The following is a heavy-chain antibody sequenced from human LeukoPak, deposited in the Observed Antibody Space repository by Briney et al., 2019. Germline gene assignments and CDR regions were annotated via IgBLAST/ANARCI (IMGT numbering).Heavy chain of an antibody. CDR3: ARSRGFSYGFNFDY. J-gene: IGHJ4*02. Sequence: SQTLSLTCNVSGGSINSGSFYWSWIRQPAGKGLEWIGRIYSGGHTNYNPSLKGRVTVSADTSKNQFSLNLSSVTAADTAVYYCARSRGFSYGFNFDYWGQGTLVTVSS. V-gene: IGHV4-61*02. CDR2: IYSGGHT. D-gene: IGHD5-18*01. CDR1: GGSINSGSFY.